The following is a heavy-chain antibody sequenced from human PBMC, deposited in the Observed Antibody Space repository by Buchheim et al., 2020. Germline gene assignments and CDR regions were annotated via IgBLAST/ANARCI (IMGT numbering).Heavy chain of an antibody. CDR2: ISYDGSKK. V-gene: IGHV3-30*18. CDR3: AKTGYDSSSVVFDY. D-gene: IGHD3-22*01. Sequence: VQLVESGGGLVQPGGSLRLSCAASGFTVSSNYMSWVRQAPGKGLEWVAVISYDGSKKYYADSVKGRFTISRDNSKNTLYLQMNSLRAEDTAVYYCAKTGYDSSSVVFDYWGQGTL. CDR1: GFTVSSNY. J-gene: IGHJ4*02.